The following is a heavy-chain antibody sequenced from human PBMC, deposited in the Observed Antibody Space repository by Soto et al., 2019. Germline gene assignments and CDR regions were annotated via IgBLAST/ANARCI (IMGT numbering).Heavy chain of an antibody. D-gene: IGHD6-19*01. V-gene: IGHV2-5*01. J-gene: IGHJ4*02. CDR2: IYWNDDK. CDR3: AHYFSVDGSGWYLFPN. CDR1: GFSLSTSGVG. Sequence: GSGPTLVNPTQTLTLTCTFSGFSLSTSGVGVGWIRQPPGKALEWLALIYWNDDKRYSPSLKSRLTITKDTSKNQVVLTMTKKEPVDTVIYYCAHYFSVDGSGWYLFPNWGQGTLVTVSS.